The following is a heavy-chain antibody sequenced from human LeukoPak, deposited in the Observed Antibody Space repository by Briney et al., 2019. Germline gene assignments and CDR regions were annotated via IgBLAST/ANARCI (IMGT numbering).Heavy chain of an antibody. D-gene: IGHD3-22*01. CDR2: IGYDGSNK. J-gene: IGHJ5*02. CDR1: GFTFTNYG. V-gene: IGHV3-30*02. Sequence: GGSLRLSCAASGFTFTNYGMHWVRQAPGKGLEWVAFIGYDGSNKYYADSVKGRFTVSRDKSKNTLYLQMNSLRTEDAAVYYCAKGLYYKDRSGYPAWGQGTLVTISS. CDR3: AKGLYYKDRSGYPA.